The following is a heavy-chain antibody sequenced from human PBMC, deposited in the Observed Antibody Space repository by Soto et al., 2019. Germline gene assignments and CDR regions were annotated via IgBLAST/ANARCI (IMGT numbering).Heavy chain of an antibody. J-gene: IGHJ5*02. Sequence: EVQLVESGGGLVKPGGSLRLSCAASGFTFSNAWMNWVRQAPGKGLEWVGRIKSKTDGGTTDYAAPVKGRFTISRDDSKNTLYLQMNSLKTEDTAVYYCTPHDYDFWSGYDFGPWGQGTLVTVSS. CDR2: IKSKTDGGTT. CDR1: GFTFSNAW. V-gene: IGHV3-15*07. CDR3: TPHDYDFWSGYDFGP. D-gene: IGHD3-3*01.